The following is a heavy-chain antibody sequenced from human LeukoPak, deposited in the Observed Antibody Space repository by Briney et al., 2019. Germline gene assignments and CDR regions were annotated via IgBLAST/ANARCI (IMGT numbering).Heavy chain of an antibody. J-gene: IGHJ4*02. CDR2: INSDGSST. V-gene: IGHV3-74*01. D-gene: IGHD4-17*01. CDR3: ARGHFDYGDYGSATDY. CDR1: GFTFSSYW. Sequence: PGGSLRLSCAASGFTFSSYWMHWVRQAPGKGLVWVSRINSDGSSTSYADSVKGRFTISRDNAKNTLYLQMNSLRAEDTAVYYCARGHFDYGDYGSATDYWGQGTLVTVSS.